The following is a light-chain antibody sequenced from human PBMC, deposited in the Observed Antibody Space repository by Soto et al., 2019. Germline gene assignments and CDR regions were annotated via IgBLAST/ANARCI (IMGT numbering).Light chain of an antibody. Sequence: EILMTQSPGTLSVSTGEGATLSCRASQSVDNNLAWYQQKPSQAPRLLIYGASTRPTGIPDRFSGSGSGTEFTLTISSLQSEDFAVDYCQQYDTWPLTFGGGTKVEIK. J-gene: IGKJ4*01. CDR1: QSVDNN. CDR2: GAS. CDR3: QQYDTWPLT. V-gene: IGKV3D-15*01.